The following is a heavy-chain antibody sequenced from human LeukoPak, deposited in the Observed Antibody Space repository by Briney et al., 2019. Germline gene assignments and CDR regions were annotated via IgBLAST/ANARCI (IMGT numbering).Heavy chain of an antibody. V-gene: IGHV1-58*01. D-gene: IGHD2-21*02. CDR2: IVVGSGNT. J-gene: IGHJ4*02. CDR1: GFTFTSSA. CDR3: ATLPCGGDCYLFDY. Sequence: SVKVSCKASGFTFTSSAVQWVRQARGKRLEWIGCIVVGSGNTNYAQKFQERVTITRDMSTSTAYMELSSLRSEDTAVYYCATLPCGGDCYLFDYWGQGTLVTVSS.